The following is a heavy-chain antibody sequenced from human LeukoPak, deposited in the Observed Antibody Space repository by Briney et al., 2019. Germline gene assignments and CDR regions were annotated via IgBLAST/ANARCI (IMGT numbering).Heavy chain of an antibody. V-gene: IGHV4-4*02. J-gene: IGHJ5*02. D-gene: IGHD2-2*01. CDR3: ARLLVPAAIWVGDNWFDP. CDR2: IYHSGST. Sequence: PSETLSLTCAVSGGSISSSNWWSWVRQPPGKGLEWIGEIYHSGSTNYNPSLKSRVTISVDKSKNQFSLKLSSVTAADTAVYYCARLLVPAAIWVGDNWFDPWGQGTLVTVSS. CDR1: GGSISSSNW.